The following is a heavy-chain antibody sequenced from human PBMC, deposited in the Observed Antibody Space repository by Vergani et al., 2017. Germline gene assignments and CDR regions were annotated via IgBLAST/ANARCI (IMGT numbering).Heavy chain of an antibody. CDR2: IKSKTDGGTT. CDR3: TTDXSVDTAMEDYYYYYGMDV. Sequence: EVQLVESGGGLVKPGGSLRLSCAASGFTFSNAWMSWVRQAPGKGLEWVGRIKSKTDGGTTDYAAPVKGRFTISRDDSKNTLYLQMNSLKTEDTAVYYCTTDXSVDTAMEDYYYYYGMDVWGQGTTVTVSS. D-gene: IGHD5-18*01. CDR1: GFTFSNAW. V-gene: IGHV3-15*01. J-gene: IGHJ6*02.